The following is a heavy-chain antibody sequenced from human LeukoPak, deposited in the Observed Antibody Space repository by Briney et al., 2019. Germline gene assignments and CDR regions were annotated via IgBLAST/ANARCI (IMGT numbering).Heavy chain of an antibody. J-gene: IGHJ4*02. CDR1: GFTFSTYA. CDR3: AKGKYDYVWGSYRYFPFDY. V-gene: IGHV3-23*01. CDR2: IGGSDSRT. Sequence: GGSLRLSCAASGFTFSTYAMTWVRQAPGKGLEWVSIIGGSDSRTYYADSVKGRFTISRDNSKNTLYLQMNSLRAEDTAVYYCAKGKYDYVWGSYRYFPFDYWGQGTLVTVSS. D-gene: IGHD3-16*02.